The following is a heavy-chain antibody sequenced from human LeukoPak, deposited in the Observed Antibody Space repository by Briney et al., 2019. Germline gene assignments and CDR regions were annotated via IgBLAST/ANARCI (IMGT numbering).Heavy chain of an antibody. D-gene: IGHD2-21*02. Sequence: GSLRLSCAASGFTFSIYWMSWVRQAPGKGLEWVANIKQDGSEKYYVDSVKGRFTISRDNAKNSLYLQMNSLRAEDTAVYYCARALYCGGDCYPLFDYWGQGTLVTVSS. V-gene: IGHV3-7*01. CDR3: ARALYCGGDCYPLFDY. CDR2: IKQDGSEK. J-gene: IGHJ4*02. CDR1: GFTFSIYW.